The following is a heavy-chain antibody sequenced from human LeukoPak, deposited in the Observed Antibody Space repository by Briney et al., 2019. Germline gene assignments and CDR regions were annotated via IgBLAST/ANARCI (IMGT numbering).Heavy chain of an antibody. J-gene: IGHJ3*02. Sequence: GGSLRLSCAASGFTFSSYGMHWVRQAPGKGLEWVAVIWYDGSNKYYADSVKGRFTISRDNSKNTLYLQMNSLRAEDTAVYYCARVTEMATIGLHDAFDIWGQGTMVTVSS. D-gene: IGHD5-24*01. CDR1: GFTFSSYG. CDR2: IWYDGSNK. V-gene: IGHV3-33*01. CDR3: ARVTEMATIGLHDAFDI.